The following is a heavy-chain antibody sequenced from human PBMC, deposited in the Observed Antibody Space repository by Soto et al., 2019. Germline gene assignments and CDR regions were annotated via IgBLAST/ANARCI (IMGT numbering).Heavy chain of an antibody. CDR3: ERIGYCSSTSCYGGHCYYGMDV. J-gene: IGHJ6*02. V-gene: IGHV5-10-1*01. CDR1: GYSFTSYW. Sequence: GESLKISCKGSGYSFTSYWISWVRQMPGKGLEWMGRIDPSDSYTNYSPSFQGHVTISADKSISTAYLQWSSLKASDTAMYYCERIGYCSSTSCYGGHCYYGMDVWGQGTTVTVSS. CDR2: IDPSDSYT. D-gene: IGHD2-2*03.